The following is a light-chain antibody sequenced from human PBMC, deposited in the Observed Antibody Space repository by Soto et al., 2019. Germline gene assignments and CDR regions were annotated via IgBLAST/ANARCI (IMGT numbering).Light chain of an antibody. Sequence: QSVLTQPASVSGSPGQSMTISCTGSSSDVGGYHYVSWYQQHPGKAPKLIIYQVSHRPSGVSDRFSGSKSGNTASLPISGLQGEDEATYYCSSFTSTHTYVFGTGTKVTVL. V-gene: IGLV2-14*03. CDR3: SSFTSTHTYV. J-gene: IGLJ1*01. CDR1: SSDVGGYHY. CDR2: QVS.